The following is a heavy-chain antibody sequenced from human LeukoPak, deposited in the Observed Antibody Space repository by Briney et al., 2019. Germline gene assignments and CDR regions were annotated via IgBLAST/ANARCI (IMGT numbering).Heavy chain of an antibody. J-gene: IGHJ4*02. CDR1: GFTFSSYG. CDR2: ISYDGSNK. D-gene: IGHD4-17*01. V-gene: IGHV3-30*18. Sequence: GGSLRLSCAASGFTFSSYGMHWVRQAPGKGLEWVAVISYDGSNKYYADSVKGRFTISRDNSKNTLYLRMNSLRAEDTAVYYCAKDLYGDYGGGDFDYWGQGTLVTVSS. CDR3: AKDLYGDYGGGDFDY.